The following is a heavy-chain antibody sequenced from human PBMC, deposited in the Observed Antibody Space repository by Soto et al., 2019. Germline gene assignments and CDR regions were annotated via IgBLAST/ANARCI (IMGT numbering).Heavy chain of an antibody. D-gene: IGHD6-19*01. V-gene: IGHV4-61*01. Sequence: TLSLTCSVSGGSVSSGSFHWSWIRQPPGKGLQFIGSIFYNGTAIYSPSLKNRVSISIDTSQSQFFLQLISVAAADTAVYYCARIGGWYDIDFWGQGSLVTVSS. CDR2: IFYNGTA. J-gene: IGHJ4*02. CDR3: ARIGGWYDIDF. CDR1: GGSVSSGSFH.